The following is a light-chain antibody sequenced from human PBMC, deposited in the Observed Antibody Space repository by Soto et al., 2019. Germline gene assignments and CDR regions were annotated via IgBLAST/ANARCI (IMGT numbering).Light chain of an antibody. CDR2: KDS. Sequence: SYELTQPPSVSVSPGQTARITCSGDALPKQYAYWYQQKPGQAPVLVIYKDSGRPPGIPERFSGSSSGTTVTLTISGVQAEDEADYYCQSADSSGGFRGVFGARTKVTVL. V-gene: IGLV3-25*02. CDR3: QSADSSGGFRGV. J-gene: IGLJ1*01. CDR1: ALPKQY.